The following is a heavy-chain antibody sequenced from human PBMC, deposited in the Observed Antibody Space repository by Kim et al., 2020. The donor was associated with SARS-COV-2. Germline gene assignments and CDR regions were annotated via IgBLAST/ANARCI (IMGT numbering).Heavy chain of an antibody. CDR1: GGSFSGYY. D-gene: IGHD6-13*01. V-gene: IGHV4-34*01. CDR3: ARDRSIAAAATKPYGMDV. Sequence: SETLSLTCAVYGGSFSGYYWSWIRQPPGKGLEWIGEINHSGSTNYNPSLKSRVTISVDTSKNQFSLKLSSVTAADTAVYYCARDRSIAAAATKPYGMDVWGQGTTVTVSS. CDR2: INHSGST. J-gene: IGHJ6*02.